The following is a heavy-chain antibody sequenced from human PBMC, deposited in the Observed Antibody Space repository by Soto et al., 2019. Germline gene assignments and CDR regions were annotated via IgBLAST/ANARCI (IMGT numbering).Heavy chain of an antibody. CDR2: IYNSGST. Sequence: QVQLQESGPGLVKPSQTLSLTCTVSGGSISSGGSYWSWIRQHPEKGLEWIGYIYNSGSTYYNPSLQSRGTISVDTSKNQFSLKLSSVTAADTAVYYCATGDGTSGYYYYYYGMDVWGQGTTVTVSS. CDR1: GGSISSGGSY. D-gene: IGHD7-27*01. J-gene: IGHJ6*02. V-gene: IGHV4-31*03. CDR3: ATGDGTSGYYYYYYGMDV.